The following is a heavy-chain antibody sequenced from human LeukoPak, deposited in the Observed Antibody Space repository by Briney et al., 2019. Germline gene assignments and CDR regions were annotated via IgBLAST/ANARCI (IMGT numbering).Heavy chain of an antibody. CDR3: ARLRLQWLVARYFDY. CDR1: GYSISSGYY. J-gene: IGHJ4*02. D-gene: IGHD6-19*01. CDR2: INHSGST. V-gene: IGHV4-38-2*02. Sequence: SETLSLTCTVSGYSISSGYYWGWIRQPPGKGLEWIGEINHSGSTNYNPSLKSRVTISVDTSKNQFSLKLSSVTAADTAVYYCARLRLQWLVARYFDYWGQGTLVTVSS.